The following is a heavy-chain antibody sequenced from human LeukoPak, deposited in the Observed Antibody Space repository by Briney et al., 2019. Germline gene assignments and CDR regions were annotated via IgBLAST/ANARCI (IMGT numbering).Heavy chain of an antibody. CDR1: GGSISSSSYY. D-gene: IGHD5-24*01. CDR2: IHYSGST. Sequence: SETLSLTCTVSGGSISSSSYYWGWIRQPPGKGLEWIESIHYSGSTYYNPSLKSRVTISVDTSKNQVSLKLTSVTAADTAVYYCARLRWLQLGYFDYWGQGTLVTVSS. CDR3: ARLRWLQLGYFDY. V-gene: IGHV4-39*01. J-gene: IGHJ4*02.